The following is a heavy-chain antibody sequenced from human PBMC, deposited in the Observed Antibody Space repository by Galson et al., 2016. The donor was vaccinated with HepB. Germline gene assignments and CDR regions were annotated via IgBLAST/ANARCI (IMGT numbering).Heavy chain of an antibody. V-gene: IGHV3-21*01. D-gene: IGHD2-15*01. CDR2: ISSSTSYI. CDR3: ARGAGIVVLVLEDCYLDL. J-gene: IGHJ2*01. Sequence: SLRLSCAASGFTFSSYTMNWVRQAPGKGLEWVSSISSSTSYIYSADSVKGRFTISRDNAKNSLYLQMNSLRAEDTAVYYCARGAGIVVLVLEDCYLDLWGRGTLVTVSS. CDR1: GFTFSSYT.